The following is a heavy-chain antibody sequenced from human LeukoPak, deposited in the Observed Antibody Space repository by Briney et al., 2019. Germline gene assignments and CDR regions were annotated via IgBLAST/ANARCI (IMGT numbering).Heavy chain of an antibody. Sequence: ASVKVSCEASGYTFTSYGISWVRQAPGQGLEWMGWISAYNGNTNYAQKLQGRVTMTTDTSTSTAYMELRSLRSDDTAVYYCARGVGYSSGWYVYGYYYYYMDVWGKGTTVTVSS. CDR1: GYTFTSYG. CDR2: ISAYNGNT. D-gene: IGHD6-19*01. J-gene: IGHJ6*03. CDR3: ARGVGYSSGWYVYGYYYYYMDV. V-gene: IGHV1-18*01.